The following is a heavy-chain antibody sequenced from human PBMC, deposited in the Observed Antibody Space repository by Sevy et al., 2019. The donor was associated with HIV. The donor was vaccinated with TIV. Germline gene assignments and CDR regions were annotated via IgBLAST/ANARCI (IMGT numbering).Heavy chain of an antibody. J-gene: IGHJ4*02. V-gene: IGHV4-31*03. CDR3: ARFVGVQLWLRGGFDY. Sequence: SETLSLTCTVSGGSISSGGYYWSWIRQHPGKGLEWIGYIYYSGSTYYNPSLKCGVTISVDTSKNQFSLKLSSVTAADTAVYYCARFVGVQLWLRGGFDYWGQGTLVTDSS. CDR1: GGSISSGGYY. CDR2: IYYSGST. D-gene: IGHD5-18*01.